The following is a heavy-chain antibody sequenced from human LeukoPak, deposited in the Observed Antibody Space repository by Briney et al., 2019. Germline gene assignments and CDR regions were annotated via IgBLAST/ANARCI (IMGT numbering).Heavy chain of an antibody. CDR2: IYSGGST. CDR1: GFSVSSKY. D-gene: IGHD6-19*01. Sequence: GGSLRLSCAASGFSVSSKYMSWVRQAPGKGLEWVSVIYSGGSTYYADSVKGRFTISRDNSKDTLYLQMNSLRAEDTAVYYCARYTHSSGFDYWGQGTLVTVSS. V-gene: IGHV3-53*01. CDR3: ARYTHSSGFDY. J-gene: IGHJ4*02.